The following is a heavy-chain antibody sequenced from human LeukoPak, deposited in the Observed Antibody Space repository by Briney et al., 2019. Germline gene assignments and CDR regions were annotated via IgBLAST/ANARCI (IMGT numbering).Heavy chain of an antibody. CDR2: ISYDGSNK. CDR3: ARKSVYYYGMDV. Sequence: GRSLRRSCAASGFTFSSYAMHWVLQAPGYGLEWVAVISYDGSNKYYADSVKGRFTISRDNSKNTLYLQMNSLRAEDTAVYYCARKSVYYYGMDVCGQGTTVTVSS. V-gene: IGHV3-30-3*01. CDR1: GFTFSSYA. J-gene: IGHJ6*02.